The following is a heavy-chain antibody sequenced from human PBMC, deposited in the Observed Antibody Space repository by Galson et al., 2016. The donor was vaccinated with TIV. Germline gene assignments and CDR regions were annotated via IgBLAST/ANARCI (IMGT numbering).Heavy chain of an antibody. J-gene: IGHJ6*02. V-gene: IGHV3-30*07. CDR1: GFTFSTYA. D-gene: IGHD7-27*01. CDR2: ISHDGSNK. CDR3: ARTGNYYHYAMDV. Sequence: SLRLSCAASGFTFSTYAIHWVRQAPGKGLEWVAVISHDGSNKYYADSVKGRFTISRDNAENSLHLHMNSLRAADTAIYFCARTGNYYHYAMDVWGQGTTVTVSS.